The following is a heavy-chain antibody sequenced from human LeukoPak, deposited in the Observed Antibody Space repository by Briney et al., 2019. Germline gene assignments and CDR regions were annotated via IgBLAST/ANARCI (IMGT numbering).Heavy chain of an antibody. J-gene: IGHJ6*02. CDR2: INPNSGGT. Sequence: GASVKVSCKTSGYSFTAYFIHWVRQAPGQGLEWMGWINPNSGGTKYTQKFQDSVTMTRDTSITTAHMELSSLRSDVTAVYYCAREGYDLNQNHDLDVWGQGTTVTVSS. V-gene: IGHV1-2*02. D-gene: IGHD3-3*01. CDR1: GYSFTAYF. CDR3: AREGYDLNQNHDLDV.